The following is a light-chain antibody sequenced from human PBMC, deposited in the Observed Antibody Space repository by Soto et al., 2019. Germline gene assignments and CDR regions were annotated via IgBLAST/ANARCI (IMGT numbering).Light chain of an antibody. Sequence: EIVLTQSPGPLSLSPGERATLSCRASQSVSSSYLAWYQQKPGQAPRLLIYGASSRATGIPDRFSGSGSGTDFTLTSSRLEPEDFAVYYCQQYGSSPSWTFGQGTKVEIK. CDR1: QSVSSSY. CDR3: QQYGSSPSWT. J-gene: IGKJ1*01. CDR2: GAS. V-gene: IGKV3-20*01.